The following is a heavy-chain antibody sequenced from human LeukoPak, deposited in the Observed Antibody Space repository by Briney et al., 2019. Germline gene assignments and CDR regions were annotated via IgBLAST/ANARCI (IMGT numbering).Heavy chain of an antibody. Sequence: GGSLRLSCAASGFTFSSYEMNWVRQAPGKGLEWVSYISSSGSTIYYADSVKGRFTISRDNAKNSLYLQMNSLRAEDTAVYYCARSIAARPTVCDYWGQGTLVTVSS. CDR2: ISSSGSTI. CDR3: ARSIAARPTVCDY. J-gene: IGHJ4*02. V-gene: IGHV3-48*03. D-gene: IGHD6-6*01. CDR1: GFTFSSYE.